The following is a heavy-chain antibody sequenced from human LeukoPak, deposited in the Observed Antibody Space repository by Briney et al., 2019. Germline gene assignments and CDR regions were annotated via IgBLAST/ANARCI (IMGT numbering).Heavy chain of an antibody. Sequence: GGSLRLSCAASGFTFNYYAMSWVRQAPGKGLEWVSGISDNEGSTYYRDSVKGRFTISRDNTKNTVYLQPNNLRADDTAVYFCARHDSFIPYWGQGTLVIVSS. CDR3: ARHDSFIPY. CDR1: GFTFNYYA. V-gene: IGHV3-23*01. CDR2: ISDNEGST. J-gene: IGHJ4*02. D-gene: IGHD5-18*01.